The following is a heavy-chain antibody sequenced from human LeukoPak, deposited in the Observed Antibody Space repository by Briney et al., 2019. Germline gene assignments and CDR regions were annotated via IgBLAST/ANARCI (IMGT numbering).Heavy chain of an antibody. V-gene: IGHV4-4*02. J-gene: IGHJ2*01. CDR1: GGSISSSNW. CDR3: ARAFDL. CDR2: IYYSGST. Sequence: SETLSHTCSVSGGSISSSNWWSWVRQPPGKGLEWIGYIYYSGSTNYNPSLKSRVTISVDTSKNQFSLKLSSVTAADTAVYYCARAFDLWGRGTLVTVSS.